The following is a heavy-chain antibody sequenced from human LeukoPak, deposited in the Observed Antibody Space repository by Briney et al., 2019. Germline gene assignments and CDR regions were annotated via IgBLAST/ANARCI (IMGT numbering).Heavy chain of an antibody. CDR2: VFTTGTT. CDR1: GGSVSSGGYS. J-gene: IGHJ4*02. CDR3: VRGVTRGYIYAD. Sequence: PSQTLSLTCVVSGGSVSSGGYSWWWVRQAPGKGLEWIGYVFTTGTTYYNPSLNSRVTISLDMSKNQFSLKLRSVTAADTAVYFCVRGVTRGYIYADWGQGTLVTVSS. D-gene: IGHD5-18*01. V-gene: IGHV4-30-4*07.